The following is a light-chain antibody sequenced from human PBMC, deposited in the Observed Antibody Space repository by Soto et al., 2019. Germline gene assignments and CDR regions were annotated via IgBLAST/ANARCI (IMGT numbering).Light chain of an antibody. CDR1: QSVSSN. CDR3: QQYNNWPQT. J-gene: IGKJ1*01. V-gene: IGKV3-15*01. Sequence: VVLTQSPATLSLSPGERATLSCRASQSVSSNLAWHQQKPGQAPRILMYDASTRATGIPARFSGSGSGTEFTLTISSLQSEDFAVYYCQQYNNWPQTFGQGTKVDIK. CDR2: DAS.